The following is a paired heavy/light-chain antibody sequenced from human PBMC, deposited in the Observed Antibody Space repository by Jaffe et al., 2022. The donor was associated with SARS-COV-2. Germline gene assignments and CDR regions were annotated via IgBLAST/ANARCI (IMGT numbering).Light chain of an antibody. CDR3: GTWDSSLSAYV. CDR1: SSNIGNNY. V-gene: IGLV1-51*02. CDR2: ENN. J-gene: IGLJ1*01. Sequence: QSVLTQPPSVSAAPGQKVTISCSGSSSNIGNNYVSWYQQLPGTAPKLLIYENNERPSGIPDRFFGSKSGTSATLVITGLQTGDEADYCCGTWDSSLSAYVFGTGTKVTVL.
Heavy chain of an antibody. J-gene: IGHJ5*02. CDR2: ISAYNGKT. D-gene: IGHD2-15*01. CDR1: GYTFTNYG. CDR3: ARDRSFYCSGGICYANWLDP. Sequence: QVQLVQSGPEVKKPGASVKVSCKASGYTFTNYGISWVRQAPGQGLEWMGWISAYNGKTNYAQKLQGRVTMTTDTSTSTAYMELRSLRVDDTAVYYCARDRSFYCSGGICYANWLDPWGQGTLVNVSS. V-gene: IGHV1-18*04.